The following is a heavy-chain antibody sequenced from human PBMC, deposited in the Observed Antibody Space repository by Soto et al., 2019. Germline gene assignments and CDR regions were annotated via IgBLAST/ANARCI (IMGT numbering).Heavy chain of an antibody. CDR1: GYTFTTYD. J-gene: IGHJ5*02. V-gene: IGHV1-8*01. Sequence: QVRLVQSGAKVKKPGASVKVSCRASGYTFTTYDINWLRQATGQGLEGMGWMNPNSGNTAYAQKFLGRVTMTRNTSISTAYMELSSLRTEDTAVYYCARERTRGFDPWGQGTLVTVSS. CDR2: MNPNSGNT. CDR3: ARERTRGFDP.